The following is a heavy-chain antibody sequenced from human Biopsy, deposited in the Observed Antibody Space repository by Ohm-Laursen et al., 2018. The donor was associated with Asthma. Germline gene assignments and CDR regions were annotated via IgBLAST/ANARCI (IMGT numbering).Heavy chain of an antibody. CDR3: PRDVMEWYLPAFDF. CDR1: GFTFRSYA. J-gene: IGHJ4*02. Sequence: SLRLSCTAFGFTFRSYAMNWVRQAPGKGLEWVAVGGSYYDRGLKYYADSVNGRFTVSGDDSKNTLYLQMNSLRPDDTAVYYCPRDVMEWYLPAFDFWGQGTLVTVSS. D-gene: IGHD3-3*01. V-gene: IGHV3-30-3*01. CDR2: GGSYYDRGLK.